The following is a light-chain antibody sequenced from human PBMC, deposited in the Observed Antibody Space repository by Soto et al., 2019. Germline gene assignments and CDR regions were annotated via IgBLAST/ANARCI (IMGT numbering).Light chain of an antibody. CDR1: QTVSSY. J-gene: IGKJ3*01. V-gene: IGKV1-39*01. CDR2: ATS. CDR3: QQTSSAPFT. Sequence: IQLTQSPSSLSASVGERVDLTCRASQTVSSYLNWYQQKPGTVPKLLIYATSNLQSGVPSRFSGGGSRTDFTLTITSLQPEDFATYYCQQTSSAPFTFGPGTKVDIK.